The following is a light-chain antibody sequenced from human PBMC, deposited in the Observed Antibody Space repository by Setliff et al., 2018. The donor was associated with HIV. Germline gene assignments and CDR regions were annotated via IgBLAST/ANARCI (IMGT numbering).Light chain of an antibody. CDR1: ISDVGGFNY. CDR3: SSYTSSSTPYV. V-gene: IGLV2-14*01. J-gene: IGLJ1*01. CDR2: EVS. Sequence: SALTQPASVSGSPGQSITISCTGTISDVGGFNYVSWYQQHPGKAPKLMIYEVSNRPSWISNRFSGSKSANTASLTISGLQAEDEADYYCSSYTSSSTPYVFGTGTKV.